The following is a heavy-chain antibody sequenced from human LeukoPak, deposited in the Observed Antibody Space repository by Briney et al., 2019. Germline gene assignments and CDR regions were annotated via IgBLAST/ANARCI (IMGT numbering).Heavy chain of an antibody. V-gene: IGHV3-48*01. Sequence: GGSLRLSCAASGFTFSSYSMNWVRQAPGKGLEWVSYISSSSSTIYYADSVKGRFTISRDNAKNSLYLQMNSLRAEDTAVYYCAGGGYYDSSGYNYWGQGTLVTVSS. D-gene: IGHD3-22*01. CDR1: GFTFSSYS. CDR2: ISSSSSTI. J-gene: IGHJ4*02. CDR3: AGGGYYDSSGYNY.